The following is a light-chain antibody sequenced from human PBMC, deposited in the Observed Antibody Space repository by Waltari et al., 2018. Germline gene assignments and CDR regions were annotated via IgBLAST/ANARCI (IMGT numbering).Light chain of an antibody. CDR2: HAS. V-gene: IGKV3-20*01. CDR1: QSVRIY. Sequence: SCWARQSVRIYLAWYQQKPGQAPRLLIYHASTRATGIPDRFSASGSVTDFSLTISRLEPEDFAMYYCQQYVESPATFGQGTKVEIK. CDR3: QQYVESPAT. J-gene: IGKJ1*01.